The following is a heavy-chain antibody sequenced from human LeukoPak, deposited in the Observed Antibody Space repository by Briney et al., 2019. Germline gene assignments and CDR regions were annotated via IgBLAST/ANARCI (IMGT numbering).Heavy chain of an antibody. Sequence: PGKSLRLSCEASGFIFSTYAMHWVRQAPGKGLEWLAVISSDGSNKYQVDSVKGRSTISRDNSKNTLYLEMDSVRLGDTAVYYCARDDIIVGATTLDFWGQGTLVTVSS. J-gene: IGHJ4*02. CDR2: ISSDGSNK. CDR3: ARDDIIVGATTLDF. CDR1: GFIFSTYA. D-gene: IGHD1-26*01. V-gene: IGHV3-30*04.